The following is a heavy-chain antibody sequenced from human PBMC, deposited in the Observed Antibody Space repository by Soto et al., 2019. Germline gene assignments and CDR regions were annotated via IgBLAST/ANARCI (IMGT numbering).Heavy chain of an antibody. Sequence: QVQLVESGGGVVQPGRSLRLSCAASGFTFSTYAMHWVRQAPGKGLEWVAVVSYDGSNKYYADSVKGRFTISRDNSKNTLYLQMNSLRPEDTAVYYCAFGELGFHLWGQGTLVTVSS. D-gene: IGHD7-27*01. CDR2: VSYDGSNK. CDR3: AFGELGFHL. V-gene: IGHV3-30*04. J-gene: IGHJ5*02. CDR1: GFTFSTYA.